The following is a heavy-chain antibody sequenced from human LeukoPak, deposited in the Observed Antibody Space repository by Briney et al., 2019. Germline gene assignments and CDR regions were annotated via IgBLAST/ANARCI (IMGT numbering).Heavy chain of an antibody. CDR3: ARSNTGTLYCSSTSCYTRGNWFDP. CDR1: GYTFTGYY. J-gene: IGHJ5*02. D-gene: IGHD2-2*02. V-gene: IGHV1-2*02. CDR2: INPNSGGT. Sequence: ASVKVSCKASGYTFTGYYMHWVRQAPGQGLEWMGWINPNSGGTNYAQKFQGRVTMTRDTSISTAYMELSRLRSDDTAVYYCARSNTGTLYCSSTSCYTRGNWFDPWGQGTLVTVSS.